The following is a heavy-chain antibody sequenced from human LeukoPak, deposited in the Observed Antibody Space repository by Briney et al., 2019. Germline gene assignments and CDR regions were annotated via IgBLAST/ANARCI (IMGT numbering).Heavy chain of an antibody. Sequence: ASVKVSCKASGYTFTGYYTHWVRQAPGQGLEWMGWINPNSGGTNYAQKFQGRVTMTRDTSISTAYMELSRLRSDDTAVYYCARSDYEYYYYMDVWGKGTTVTISS. V-gene: IGHV1-2*02. CDR3: ARSDYEYYYYMDV. CDR1: GYTFTGYY. J-gene: IGHJ6*03. D-gene: IGHD4-17*01. CDR2: INPNSGGT.